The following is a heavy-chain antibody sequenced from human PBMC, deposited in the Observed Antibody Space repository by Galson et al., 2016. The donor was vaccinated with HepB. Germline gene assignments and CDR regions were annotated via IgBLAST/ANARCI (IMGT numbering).Heavy chain of an antibody. Sequence: SVKVSCKASGYTFTSYGISWVRQAPGQGLEWMGWSSAYNGNKKYAQKFQGRVIMTTDTSTSTEYMELRSLRPDDTAVYYCARDRRVALFGMDVWSQGTTVTVPS. D-gene: IGHD3-3*01. J-gene: IGHJ6*02. CDR3: ARDRRVALFGMDV. CDR1: GYTFTSYG. CDR2: SSAYNGNK. V-gene: IGHV1-18*01.